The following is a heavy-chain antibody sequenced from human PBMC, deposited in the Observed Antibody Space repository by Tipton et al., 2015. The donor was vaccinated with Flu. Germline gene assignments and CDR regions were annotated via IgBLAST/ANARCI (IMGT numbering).Heavy chain of an antibody. CDR2: ISGYDDDT. J-gene: IGHJ4*02. Sequence: QSGAEVKKPGASMKVSCKASGFPLINYGVGWVRQAPGQGLEWMGWISGYDDDTNYAQKFQGRVTMTTDTSTRTAYMELRSLSSDDTAVYYCARPGGPAAVNPFSYFDFWGQGILVTVSS. CDR1: GFPLINYG. D-gene: IGHD2-2*01. CDR3: ARPGGPAAVNPFSYFDF. V-gene: IGHV1-18*04.